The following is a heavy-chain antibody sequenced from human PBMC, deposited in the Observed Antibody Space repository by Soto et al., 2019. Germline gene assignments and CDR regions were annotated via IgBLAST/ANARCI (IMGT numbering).Heavy chain of an antibody. CDR2: ISSSGSTI. V-gene: IGHV3-11*01. J-gene: IGHJ6*02. CDR3: ASLYGSGSYVGYYYGMDV. CDR1: GFTFSDYY. D-gene: IGHD3-10*01. Sequence: QVQLVESGGGLVKPGGSLRLSGAAYGFTFSDYYMSWIRQPPGKGLVWVSYISSSGSTIYYADSVKGRFTISRDNAMNSLYLQMNRLRAEATAVYYCASLYGSGSYVGYYYGMDVWGQGTTISVSS.